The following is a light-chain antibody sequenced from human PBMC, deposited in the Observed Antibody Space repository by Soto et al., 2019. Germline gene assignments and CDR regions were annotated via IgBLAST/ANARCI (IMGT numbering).Light chain of an antibody. J-gene: IGLJ1*01. CDR2: GNT. CDR3: QSYDDSLSVHYV. CDR1: SSNIGSTYD. Sequence: QAVVTQPPSVSGAPGQRVTISCTGSSSNIGSTYDVQWYQQLPGTAPKLLTHGNTNRPSGVPDRFSGSKSGTSASLAITGLQADDEADYYCQSYDDSLSVHYVFGTGTKVTVL. V-gene: IGLV1-40*01.